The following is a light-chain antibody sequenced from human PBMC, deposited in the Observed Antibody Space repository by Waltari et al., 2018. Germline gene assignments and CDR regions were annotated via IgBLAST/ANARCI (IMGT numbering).Light chain of an antibody. CDR2: TTS. CDR1: QGGNTW. J-gene: IGKJ1*01. Sequence: DIQMTQSPSPVSASVGDRVTITCRAGQGGNTWLAWYQQKPGKVPKLLIHTTSTLQPGVPSRFSGSGSGTDFTLTISSLQPEDFATYYCQQANSSPLTFGQGTQVEV. V-gene: IGKV1-12*01. CDR3: QQANSSPLT.